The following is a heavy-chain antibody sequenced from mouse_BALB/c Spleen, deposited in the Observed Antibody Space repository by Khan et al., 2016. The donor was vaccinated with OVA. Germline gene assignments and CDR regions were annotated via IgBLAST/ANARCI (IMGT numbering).Heavy chain of an antibody. D-gene: IGHD2-10*01. V-gene: IGHV9-3-1*01. CDR2: INTYTGEP. Sequence: QIQLVQSGPELKKPGETVKISCKASGYTFTNYGMNWVKQSPGKALKWMGWINTYTGEPTYADDFKGRFAFSLETSASTAYLRINNLKNEATVTYFCTRPPYFSYTLDYWGQGTSVTVSS. CDR3: TRPPYFSYTLDY. J-gene: IGHJ4*01. CDR1: GYTFTNYG.